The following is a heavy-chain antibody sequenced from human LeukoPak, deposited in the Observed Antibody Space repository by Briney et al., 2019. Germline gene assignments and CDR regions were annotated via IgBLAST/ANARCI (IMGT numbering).Heavy chain of an antibody. CDR3: VRVGHTSGWDFDY. CDR2: INPNSGGT. CDR1: GYTFTGHY. Sequence: GASAKVSCKASGYTFTGHYIHWVRQAPGQGLEWMGFINPNSGGTNYAQKFQGRVTMTRDTSVSTAYMELSRLTSDDTAVYYCVRVGHTSGWDFDYWGQGTLVIVS. J-gene: IGHJ4*02. V-gene: IGHV1-2*02. D-gene: IGHD6-19*01.